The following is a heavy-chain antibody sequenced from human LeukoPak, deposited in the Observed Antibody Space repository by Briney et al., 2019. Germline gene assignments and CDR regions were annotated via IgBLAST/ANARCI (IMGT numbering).Heavy chain of an antibody. CDR1: GYTFTNYW. V-gene: IGHV5-51*01. D-gene: IGHD2-21*02. CDR3: ARQGGTASIPYYFDY. Sequence: GESLKISCKGSGYTFTNYWIGWVRQMPGKGLEFMGIIYPGDSDTRYSPSFQGQVTISVDKSINTAYLQWSSLKASDTAIYYCARQGGTASIPYYFDYWGQGTLVTVSS. J-gene: IGHJ4*02. CDR2: IYPGDSDT.